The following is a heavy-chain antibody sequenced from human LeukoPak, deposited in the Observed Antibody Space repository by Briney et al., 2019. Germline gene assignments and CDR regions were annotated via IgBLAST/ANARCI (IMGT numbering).Heavy chain of an antibody. Sequence: GASVKVSCKASGYTFTGYYIHWVRQTPGQGLEWMGRINPNSGDTNYAQRFQGRVTMTRDTSISTAYMELSSLRSDDTAVYYCARRENDYWGQGTLVTVSS. V-gene: IGHV1-2*06. CDR3: ARRENDY. CDR1: GYTFTGYY. J-gene: IGHJ4*02. CDR2: INPNSGDT.